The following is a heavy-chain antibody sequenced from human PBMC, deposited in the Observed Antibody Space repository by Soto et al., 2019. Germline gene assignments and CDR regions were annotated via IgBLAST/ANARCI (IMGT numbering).Heavy chain of an antibody. CDR1: GGYLSAYY. J-gene: IGHJ4*02. Sequence: SETLSLTCAVYGGYLSAYYWSWIRQQQGKGREWIGEIKHSGSTNYNPSLKSRVTISVDTSKNQFSLKLSSVTAADTAVYYSARGLIDVDTDMGPRDYWGQGTLVTVSS. D-gene: IGHD5-18*01. V-gene: IGHV4-34*01. CDR3: ARGLIDVDTDMGPRDY. CDR2: IKHSGST.